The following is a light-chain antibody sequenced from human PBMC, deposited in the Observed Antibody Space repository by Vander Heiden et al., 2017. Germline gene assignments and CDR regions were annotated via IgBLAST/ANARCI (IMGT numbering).Light chain of an antibody. CDR2: SAS. V-gene: IGKV1-12*01. Sequence: DSQMTQSPSSVSESVGDRVTITCRASQGISSWLAWYQQKPGKAPELLLHSASTLQSGVPSRFTGSGSGTDFTLTISSLEPEDFATYYCQQTNSFPWTFGQGTKVEIK. CDR3: QQTNSFPWT. CDR1: QGISSW. J-gene: IGKJ1*01.